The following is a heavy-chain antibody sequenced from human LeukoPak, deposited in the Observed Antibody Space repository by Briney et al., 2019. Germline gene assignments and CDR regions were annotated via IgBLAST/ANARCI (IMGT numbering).Heavy chain of an antibody. CDR2: KQDGSDK. J-gene: IGHJ4*02. V-gene: IGHV3-7*01. D-gene: IGHD6-19*01. Sequence: KQDGSDKYYVDSVKGRFTISRDNAKNSLYLQMNSLRAEDTAVYYCARDLQGYSSGWYRGDYWGQGTLVTVSS. CDR3: ARDLQGYSSGWYRGDY.